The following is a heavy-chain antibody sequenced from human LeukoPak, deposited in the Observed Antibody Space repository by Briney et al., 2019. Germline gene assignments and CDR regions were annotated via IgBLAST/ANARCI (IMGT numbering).Heavy chain of an antibody. CDR3: ARLYGSGGYYNY. J-gene: IGHJ4*02. CDR1: GGSFSGYY. CDR2: INHSGST. Sequence: SETLSLTCSVYGGSFSGYYWSWVRQPPGQGLEWVGEINHSGSTNYNPSLKSRVTISVDTSKNQFSLKLSSVTAADTAVYYCARLYGSGGYYNYWGQGTLVTVSS. D-gene: IGHD3-10*01. V-gene: IGHV4-34*01.